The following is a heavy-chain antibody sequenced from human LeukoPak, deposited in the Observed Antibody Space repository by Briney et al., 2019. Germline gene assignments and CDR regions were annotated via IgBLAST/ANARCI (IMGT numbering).Heavy chain of an antibody. CDR1: GYTFTGYY. V-gene: IGHV1-2*02. J-gene: IGHJ5*02. CDR2: INPNSGGT. Sequence: GASVKVSCKASGYTFTGYYMHWVRQAPGQGLEWMGWINPNSGGTNYAQKFQGRVTMTRDTSISTAYMELSRLRSDDTAVYYCARELPLRRQQLVLNWFDPWGQGTLVTVSS. D-gene: IGHD6-13*01. CDR3: ARELPLRRQQLVLNWFDP.